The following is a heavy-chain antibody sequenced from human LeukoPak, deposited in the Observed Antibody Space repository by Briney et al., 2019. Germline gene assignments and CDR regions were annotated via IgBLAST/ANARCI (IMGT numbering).Heavy chain of an antibody. CDR3: AKDPRAAGPYYYYYYMDV. J-gene: IGHJ6*03. CDR2: ISYDGSNK. Sequence: GGSLRLSCAASGFTFSSYGMHWVRQAPGKGLEWVALISYDGSNKYYADSVKGRFTISRDNSKNTLYLQMNSLRADDTAMYYCAKDPRAAGPYYYYYYMDVWGQGTTVTVSS. CDR1: GFTFSSYG. V-gene: IGHV3-30*18. D-gene: IGHD6-13*01.